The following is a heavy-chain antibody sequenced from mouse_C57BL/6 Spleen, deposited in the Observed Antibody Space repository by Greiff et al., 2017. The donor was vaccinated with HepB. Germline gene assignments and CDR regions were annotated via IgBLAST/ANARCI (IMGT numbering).Heavy chain of an antibody. CDR3: ARDDYDAGFAY. D-gene: IGHD2-4*01. CDR2: IDPSDSYT. V-gene: IGHV1-59*01. CDR1: GYTFTSYW. J-gene: IGHJ3*01. Sequence: QVQLQQPGAELVRPGTSVKLSCKASGYTFTSYWMHWVKQRPGQGLEWIGVIDPSDSYTNYNQKFKGKATLTVDTSSSTAYMQLSSLTSEDSAVYYCARDDYDAGFAYWGQGTLVTVSA.